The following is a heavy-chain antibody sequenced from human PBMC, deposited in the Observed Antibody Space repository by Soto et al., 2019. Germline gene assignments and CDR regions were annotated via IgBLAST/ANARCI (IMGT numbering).Heavy chain of an antibody. V-gene: IGHV3-66*01. J-gene: IGHJ5*02. CDR3: ARASTVPTIYDL. D-gene: IGHD4-17*01. CDR1: GVTVSSNY. Sequence: EVQLVESGGGLVQPGGSLRLSCEASGVTVSSNYMSWVRQAPGKGLDWVSIIYSDGTTRYADSVQGRFTISRDSSKNTLYLQLNSLRAEDTAVYYCARASTVPTIYDLWGQGSLVAVSS. CDR2: IYSDGTT.